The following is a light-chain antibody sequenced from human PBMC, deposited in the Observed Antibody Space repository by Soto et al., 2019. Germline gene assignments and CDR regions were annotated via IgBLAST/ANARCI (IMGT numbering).Light chain of an antibody. CDR3: QQYSKWPIT. CDR2: DTS. Sequence: DIQMTQSPTSLSASIGDTVTITCRASQSIASFLNWLQLKPGKAPKLLISDTSTLQTGVPSRFSGGGSGTEFTLTISSLQPEDFAIYYCQQYSKWPITFGQGTRLEIK. V-gene: IGKV1-27*01. J-gene: IGKJ5*01. CDR1: QSIASF.